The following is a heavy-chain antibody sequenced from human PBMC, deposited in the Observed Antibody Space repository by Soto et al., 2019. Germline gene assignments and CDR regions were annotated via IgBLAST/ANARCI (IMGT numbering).Heavy chain of an antibody. J-gene: IGHJ4*02. V-gene: IGHV3-15*01. CDR2: IKSKTDGGTT. Sequence: GESLKISCAASGFTFSNAWMSWVRQAPGKGLEWVGRIKSKTDGGTTDYAAPVKGRFTISRDDSKNTLYLQMNSLKTEDTAVYYCTTKPNNIVGATTYYWGQGTLVTVSS. CDR3: TTKPNNIVGATTYY. D-gene: IGHD1-26*01. CDR1: GFTFSNAW.